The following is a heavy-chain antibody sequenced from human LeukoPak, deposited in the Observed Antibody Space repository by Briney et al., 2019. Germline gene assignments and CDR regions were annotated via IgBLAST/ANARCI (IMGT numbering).Heavy chain of an antibody. D-gene: IGHD4-17*01. V-gene: IGHV1-18*01. CDR1: GYTFTSYG. CDR3: ARDADDYGDYPPCFGY. Sequence: ASVKVSCKASGYTFTSYGISSVRQAPGQRLEWMGWISAYNGNTNYAQKLQGRVTMTTDTSTSTAYMELRSLRSDDTAVYYCARDADDYGDYPPCFGYWGQGTLVTVSS. CDR2: ISAYNGNT. J-gene: IGHJ4*02.